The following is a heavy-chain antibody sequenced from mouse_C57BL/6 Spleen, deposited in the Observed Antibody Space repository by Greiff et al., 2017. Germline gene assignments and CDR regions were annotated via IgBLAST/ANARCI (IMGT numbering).Heavy chain of an antibody. CDR1: GYTFTDYY. CDR2: IYPGSGNT. V-gene: IGHV1-76*01. Sequence: VQRVESGAELVRPGASVKLSCKASGYTFTDYYINWVKQRPGQGLEWIARIYPGSGNTYYNEKFKGKATLTAEKSSSTAYMQLSSLTSEDSAVYFCARDIYYGSSLDYWGQGTTLTVSS. CDR3: ARDIYYGSSLDY. J-gene: IGHJ2*01. D-gene: IGHD1-1*01.